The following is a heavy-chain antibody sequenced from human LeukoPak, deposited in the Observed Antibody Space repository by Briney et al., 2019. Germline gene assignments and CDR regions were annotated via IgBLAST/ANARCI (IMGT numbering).Heavy chain of an antibody. V-gene: IGHV3-21*01. CDR2: ISCISNRYI. D-gene: IGHD6-13*01. Sequence: PGGSLRLSCAASGFTFNNYNMNWVRQAPGKGLEWVPSISCISNRYIYYADSVKGRFPISRDNARNSLYLQMNSLRAEDTAVYYCAVLAATDSNDYWGQGTLVTVSS. CDR3: AVLAATDSNDY. CDR1: GFTFNNYN. J-gene: IGHJ4*02.